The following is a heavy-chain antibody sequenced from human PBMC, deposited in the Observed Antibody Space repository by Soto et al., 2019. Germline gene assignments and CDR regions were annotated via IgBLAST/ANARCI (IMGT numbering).Heavy chain of an antibody. CDR3: ASSWSIYYYYGMDV. CDR2: IYYSGST. D-gene: IGHD6-13*01. V-gene: IGHV4-39*01. CDR1: GGSISSSSYY. J-gene: IGHJ6*02. Sequence: SETLSLTCTVSGGSISSSSYYWGWIRQPPGKGLEWIGSIYYSGSTHYNPSLKSRVTISVDTSKNQFSLKLTSVTAADTAVYYCASSWSIYYYYGMDVWGQGTTVTVSS.